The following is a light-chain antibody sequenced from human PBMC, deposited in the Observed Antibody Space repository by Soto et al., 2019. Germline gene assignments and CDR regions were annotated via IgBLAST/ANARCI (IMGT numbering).Light chain of an antibody. CDR1: QSVSSN. Sequence: EIVMTQSPATLSVSPGERATLSCRASQSVSSNLAWYQQKPGQAPRLLIYGASTRATGIPARFSGSGFGTEFTLTISSLQSEDFAVYYCQQYNNWRTFG. J-gene: IGKJ5*01. CDR3: QQYNNWRT. V-gene: IGKV3-15*01. CDR2: GAS.